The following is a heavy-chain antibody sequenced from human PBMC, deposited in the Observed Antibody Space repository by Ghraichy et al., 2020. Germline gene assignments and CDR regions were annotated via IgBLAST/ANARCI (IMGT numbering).Heavy chain of an antibody. J-gene: IGHJ4*02. CDR3: ARDPEDGDPAFDY. CDR1: GFTFSSYS. CDR2: ISSSSSYI. V-gene: IGHV3-21*01. Sequence: GGSLRLSCAASGFTFSSYSMNWVRQAPGKGLEWVSSISSSSSYIYYADSVKGRFTISRDNAKNSLYLQMNSLRAEDTAVYYCARDPEDGDPAFDYWGQGTLVTVSS. D-gene: IGHD4-17*01.